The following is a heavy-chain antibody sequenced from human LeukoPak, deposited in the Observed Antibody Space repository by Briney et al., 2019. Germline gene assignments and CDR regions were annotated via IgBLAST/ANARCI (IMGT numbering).Heavy chain of an antibody. D-gene: IGHD3-10*01. CDR3: ARGRSAYYYGSGSYYNVGNDAFDI. V-gene: IGHV4-38-2*02. J-gene: IGHJ3*02. Sequence: SETLSLTCTVSGYSISSGYYWGWIRQPPGKGLEWIGSIYHSGSTYYNPSLKSRVTISVDTSKNQFSLKLSSVTAADTAVYYCARGRSAYYYGSGSYYNVGNDAFDIWGQGTMVTVSS. CDR1: GYSISSGYY. CDR2: IYHSGST.